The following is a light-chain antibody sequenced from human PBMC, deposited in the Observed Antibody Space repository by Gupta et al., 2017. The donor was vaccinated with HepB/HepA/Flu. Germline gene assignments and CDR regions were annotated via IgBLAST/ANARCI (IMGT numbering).Light chain of an antibody. Sequence: QPVLTPSSSASASLGSSVTLTCTLSSGHSSFIIAWHQQQPGKAPPYLMMLDDSGSYNNVSAAPVRFSGSLSGADRNLTISYIQAEDEDYYYSETGNSNTRVFGGGTKLTVL. V-gene: IGLV4-60*03. CDR2: LDDSGSY. CDR1: SGHSSFI. CDR3: ETGNSNTRV. J-gene: IGLJ3*02.